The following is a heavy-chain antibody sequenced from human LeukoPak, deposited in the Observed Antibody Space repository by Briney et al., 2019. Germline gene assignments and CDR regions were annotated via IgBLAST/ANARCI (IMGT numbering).Heavy chain of an antibody. Sequence: ASVKVSCKASGYTFTSYYMHWVRQAPGQGLEWMGIINPSGGSTSYAQKFQGRVTMTRDTSTSTVYMELSSLRSEDTAVYYCATGSPVTTYYYYYYGMDVWGQGTTVTVSS. CDR2: INPSGGST. CDR3: ATGSPVTTYYYYYYGMDV. V-gene: IGHV1-46*01. J-gene: IGHJ6*02. D-gene: IGHD4-17*01. CDR1: GYTFTSYY.